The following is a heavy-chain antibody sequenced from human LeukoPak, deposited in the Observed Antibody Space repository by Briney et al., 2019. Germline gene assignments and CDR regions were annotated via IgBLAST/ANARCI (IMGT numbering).Heavy chain of an antibody. V-gene: IGHV4-39*01. CDR1: GGSISSSSYY. J-gene: IGHJ5*02. CDR3: AGSYYDFWSGSQNWFDP. D-gene: IGHD3-3*01. Sequence: SETLSLTCTVSGGSISSSSYYWGWIRQPPGKGLEWIGSIYYSGSTYYNPSLKSRVTISVDTSKNQFSLKLSSVTAADTAVYYCAGSYYDFWSGSQNWFDPWGQGTLVTVSS. CDR2: IYYSGST.